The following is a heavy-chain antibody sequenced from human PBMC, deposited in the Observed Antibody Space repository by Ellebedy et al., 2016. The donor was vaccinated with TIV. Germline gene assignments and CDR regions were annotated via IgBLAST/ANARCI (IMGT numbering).Heavy chain of an antibody. D-gene: IGHD3-3*01. CDR2: IGRST. V-gene: IGHV3-23*01. CDR1: GFTFNNYV. J-gene: IGHJ4*02. Sequence: GESLKISCAASGFTFNNYVMTWVRQAPGKGLEWISSIGRSTYYADSVKGRFTMSRDNSKNTVYLQMNSLTAEDTAVYYCARGYYDFWSTLDYWGQGTLVTVSS. CDR3: ARGYYDFWSTLDY.